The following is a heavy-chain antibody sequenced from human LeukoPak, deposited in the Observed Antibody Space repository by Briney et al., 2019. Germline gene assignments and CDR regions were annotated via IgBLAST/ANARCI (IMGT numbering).Heavy chain of an antibody. CDR2: IFHSGTT. J-gene: IGHJ5*02. Sequence: SETLSLTCTVSGYSISSGYYWGWIRQPPGKGLEWIGSIFHSGTTYYNPSLKSRVTISVDTSKKQFSLKLRSVTAADTAVYYCARVPVNIWENWFDPWGQGTLVTVSS. CDR1: GYSISSGYY. D-gene: IGHD1-26*01. V-gene: IGHV4-38-2*02. CDR3: ARVPVNIWENWFDP.